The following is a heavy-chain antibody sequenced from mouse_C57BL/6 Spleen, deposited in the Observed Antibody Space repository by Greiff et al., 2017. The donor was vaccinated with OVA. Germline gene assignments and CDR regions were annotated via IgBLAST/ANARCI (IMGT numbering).Heavy chain of an antibody. V-gene: IGHV1-69*01. CDR1: GYTFTSYW. CDR2: IDPSDSYT. Sequence: QVQLKQPGAELVMPGASVKLSCKASGYTFTSYWMHWVKQRPGQGLEWIGEIDPSDSYTNYNQKFKGKSTLTVDKSSSTAYMQLSSLTSEDSAVYYCARAPGYGSVDYWGQGTTLTVSS. J-gene: IGHJ2*01. CDR3: ARAPGYGSVDY. D-gene: IGHD1-1*01.